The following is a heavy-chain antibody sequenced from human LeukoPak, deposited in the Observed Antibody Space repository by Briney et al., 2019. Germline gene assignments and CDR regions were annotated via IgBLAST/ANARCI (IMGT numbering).Heavy chain of an antibody. V-gene: IGHV1-18*01. CDR3: ARMKRFLDPRSAFDI. CDR1: GGTFSSYA. J-gene: IGHJ3*02. D-gene: IGHD3-3*01. Sequence: GASVKVSCKASGGTFSSYAISWVRQAPGQGLEWMGWISAYNGNTNYAQKLQGRVTMTTDTSTSTAYMELRSLRSDDTAVYYCARMKRFLDPRSAFDIWGQGTMVTVSS. CDR2: ISAYNGNT.